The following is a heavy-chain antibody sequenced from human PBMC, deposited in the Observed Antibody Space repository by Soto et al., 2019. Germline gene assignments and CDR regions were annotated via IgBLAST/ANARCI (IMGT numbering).Heavy chain of an antibody. V-gene: IGHV6-1*01. CDR1: GDSVSSNSSA. J-gene: IGHJ5*01. CDR3: ARELVPDSSGWGGSSCWFDS. CDR2: TYYRSKWYN. Sequence: PSQTLSLTCAISGDSVSSNSSAWNWIRQSPSRGLEWLGRTYYRSKWYNDYAVSVKSRITINPDTSKNQFSLQLNSVTPEDTAVYYCARELVPDSSGWGGSSCWFDSWGQGTPVIVSA. D-gene: IGHD6-19*01.